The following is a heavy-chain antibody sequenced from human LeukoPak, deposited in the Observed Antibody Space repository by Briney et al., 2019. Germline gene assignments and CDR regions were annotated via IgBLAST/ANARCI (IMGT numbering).Heavy chain of an antibody. V-gene: IGHV4-59*01. CDR3: ASPGGGKSAFDI. CDR1: GGSNSSYY. Sequence: SETLSLTCTVSGGSNSSYYWSWIRQPPGKGLEWIGYIYYSGSTNYNPSLKSRVTISVDTSKNQFSLRLSSVTAADTAVYYCASPGGGKSAFDIWGQGTMVTVSS. J-gene: IGHJ3*02. D-gene: IGHD2-15*01. CDR2: IYYSGST.